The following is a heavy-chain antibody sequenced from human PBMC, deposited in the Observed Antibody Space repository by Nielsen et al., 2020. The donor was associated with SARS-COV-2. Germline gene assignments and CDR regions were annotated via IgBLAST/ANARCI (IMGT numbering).Heavy chain of an antibody. CDR2: ISSSSSYI. D-gene: IGHD1-1*01. V-gene: IGHV3-21*04. CDR3: ARDPDKFNPLMLSGTTLSGYYYYGMDV. J-gene: IGHJ6*02. Sequence: WIRQPPGKGLEWVSSISSSSSYIYYADSVKGRFTISRDNAKNSLYLQMNSLRAEDTAVYYCARDPDKFNPLMLSGTTLSGYYYYGMDVWGQGTTVTVSS.